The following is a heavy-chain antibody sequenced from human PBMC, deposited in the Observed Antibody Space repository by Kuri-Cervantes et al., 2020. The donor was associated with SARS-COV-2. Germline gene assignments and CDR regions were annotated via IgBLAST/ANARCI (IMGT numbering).Heavy chain of an antibody. CDR1: GYTFTSYG. Sequence: ASVKVSCKASGYTFTSYGISWVRQASGQGLEWMGWISAYNGNTNYAQKLQGRVTMTTDTSTSTAYMEPRSLRSDDTAVYYCAAGLLWFGHWGYGMDVWGQGTTVTVSS. CDR2: ISAYNGNT. D-gene: IGHD3-10*01. CDR3: AAGLLWFGHWGYGMDV. J-gene: IGHJ6*02. V-gene: IGHV1-18*04.